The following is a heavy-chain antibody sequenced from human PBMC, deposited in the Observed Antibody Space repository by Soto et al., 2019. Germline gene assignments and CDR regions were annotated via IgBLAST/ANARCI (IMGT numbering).Heavy chain of an antibody. Sequence: GGSMRLSCAASGFAFSNAWINWVRQAPGKGLEWVGRIKSKGHGGTTDFAAPVRGRFAISRDDSRNLVYMQMNSLNTEDTAVYYCTTDSYTSVIVVRFDYWGHGTLVTVSS. V-gene: IGHV3-15*07. J-gene: IGHJ4*01. CDR2: IKSKGHGGTT. D-gene: IGHD3-22*01. CDR3: TTDSYTSVIVVRFDY. CDR1: GFAFSNAW.